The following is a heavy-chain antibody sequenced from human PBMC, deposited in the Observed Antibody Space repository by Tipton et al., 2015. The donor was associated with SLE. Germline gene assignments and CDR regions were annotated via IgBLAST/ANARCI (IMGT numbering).Heavy chain of an antibody. V-gene: IGHV4-59*12. CDR3: ATDYYDILTGWGPLHY. Sequence: TLSLTCTVSGGSISSYYWSWIRQPPGKGLEWIGYIYYSGSTYYHPSLKSRVTISVDTSKNHFSLKLRSVTAADTAVYYCATDYYDILTGWGPLHYWGQGTLVTVSA. J-gene: IGHJ4*02. D-gene: IGHD3-9*01. CDR1: GGSISSYY. CDR2: IYYSGST.